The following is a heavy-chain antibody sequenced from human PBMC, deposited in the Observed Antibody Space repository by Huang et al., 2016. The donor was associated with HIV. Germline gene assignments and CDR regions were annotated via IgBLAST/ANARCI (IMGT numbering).Heavy chain of an antibody. Sequence: QGRLQQWGAGLLKPSETLSLTCAVYGGSFSRYYWTWVRQPPGKGLEWIGEISQSGSTNYTASLESRGTISGDTSKNQFAVRLTSVTAADTATYFCARAPAGNDYSLYNYYGLDIWGQGTTVTVSS. CDR2: ISQSGST. J-gene: IGHJ6*02. D-gene: IGHD2-15*01. CDR1: GGSFSRYY. V-gene: IGHV4-34*01. CDR3: ARAPAGNDYSLYNYYGLDI.